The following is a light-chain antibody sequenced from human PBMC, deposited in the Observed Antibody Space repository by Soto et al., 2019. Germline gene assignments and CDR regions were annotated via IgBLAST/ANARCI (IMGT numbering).Light chain of an antibody. V-gene: IGLV2-14*01. CDR2: DVN. CDR1: NSNVGGYGY. Sequence: QSALTQPASLSGSPGQSITISCTGTNSNVGGYGYVSWYQQHPGKAPKLMIYDVNNRPSGVSNRFSGSKSGNTASLTISGLQAEDEADYYCGSYTTSGTVVFGGGTKLTVL. J-gene: IGLJ2*01. CDR3: GSYTTSGTVV.